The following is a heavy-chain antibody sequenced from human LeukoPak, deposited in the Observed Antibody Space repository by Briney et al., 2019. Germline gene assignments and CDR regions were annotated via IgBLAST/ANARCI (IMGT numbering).Heavy chain of an antibody. CDR2: IIPILGTA. CDR1: GGTFSSYA. CDR3: ARDYSSSPYDAFDI. J-gene: IGHJ3*02. D-gene: IGHD6-13*01. V-gene: IGHV1-69*01. Sequence: SVKVSCKASGGTFSSYAISWVRQAPGQGLEWMGGIIPILGTANYAQKFQGRVTITADESTSTAYMELSSLRSEDTAVYYCARDYSSSPYDAFDIWGQGTMVTVSS.